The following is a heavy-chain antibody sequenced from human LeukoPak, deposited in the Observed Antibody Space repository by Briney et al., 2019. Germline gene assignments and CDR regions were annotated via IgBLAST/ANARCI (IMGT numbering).Heavy chain of an antibody. J-gene: IGHJ3*02. V-gene: IGHV3-48*03. CDR1: GFTFSSYE. D-gene: IGHD6-19*01. CDR3: ARVGYSSGSDAFDI. Sequence: GGSLRLSCAASGFTFSSYEMNWVRQAPGKGLEWVSYISSSGSTIYYADSLKGRFTISRDNAKNSLYLQMNSLRAEDTAVYYCARVGYSSGSDAFDIWGQGTMVTVSS. CDR2: ISSSGSTI.